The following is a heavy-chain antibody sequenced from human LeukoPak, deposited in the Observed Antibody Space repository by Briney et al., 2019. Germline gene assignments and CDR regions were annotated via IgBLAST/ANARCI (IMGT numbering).Heavy chain of an antibody. J-gene: IGHJ4*02. CDR3: ARLDSSGYSHFDY. V-gene: IGHV5-51*01. Sequence: GESLKISCKGSGYSFTSYWIVWVRQMPGKGLEWMGIIYPGDSDTRYSPSFQGQVTISADKSISTAYLQWSILKASDTAMYYCARLDSSGYSHFDYWGQGTLVTVSS. CDR1: GYSFTSYW. CDR2: IYPGDSDT. D-gene: IGHD3-22*01.